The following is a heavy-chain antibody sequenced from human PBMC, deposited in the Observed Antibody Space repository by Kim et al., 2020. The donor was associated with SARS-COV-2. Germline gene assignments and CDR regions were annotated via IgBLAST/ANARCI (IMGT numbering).Heavy chain of an antibody. CDR1: GGSISSSSYY. Sequence: SETLSLTCTVSGGSISSSSYYWGWIRQPPGKGLEWIGSIYYSGSTYYNPSLKSRVTISVDTSKNQFSLKLSSVTAADTAVYYCAREFGIAVANTHRFDPWGQGTLVTVSS. V-gene: IGHV4-39*07. J-gene: IGHJ5*02. D-gene: IGHD6-19*01. CDR3: AREFGIAVANTHRFDP. CDR2: IYYSGST.